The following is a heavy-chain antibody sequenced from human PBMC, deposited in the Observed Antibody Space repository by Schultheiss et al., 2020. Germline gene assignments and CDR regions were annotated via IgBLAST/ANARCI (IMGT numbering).Heavy chain of an antibody. CDR3: ARGWDIVATTTSFDY. D-gene: IGHD5-12*01. Sequence: SETLSLTCTVSGGSISSGGYYWSWIRQPPGKGLEWIGYIYYSGSTNYNPSLKSRVTISVDTSKKQFSLKLSSVTAADTAVYYCARGWDIVATTTSFDYWGQGTLVTVAS. J-gene: IGHJ4*02. CDR1: GGSISSGGYY. CDR2: IYYSGST. V-gene: IGHV4-61*08.